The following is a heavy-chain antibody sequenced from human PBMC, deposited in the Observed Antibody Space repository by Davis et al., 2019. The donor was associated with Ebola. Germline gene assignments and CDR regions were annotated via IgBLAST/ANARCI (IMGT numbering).Heavy chain of an antibody. CDR1: GGAFSSYI. D-gene: IGHD2-15*01. CDR2: IIPVFRTA. Sequence: SVKVSCKASGGAFSSYIVSWVRQAPGHGLEWMGGIIPVFRTASYAQKFQGRVTITADESTRTAYMELNGLRSEDTAVYYCAHLGPQRYCSRGGCHGYLDYWGQGTLATVSS. J-gene: IGHJ4*02. V-gene: IGHV1-69*13. CDR3: AHLGPQRYCSRGGCHGYLDY.